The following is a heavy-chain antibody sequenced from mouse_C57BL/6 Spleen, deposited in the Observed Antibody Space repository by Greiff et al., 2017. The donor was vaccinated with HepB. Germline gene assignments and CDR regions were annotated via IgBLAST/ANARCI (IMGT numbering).Heavy chain of an antibody. CDR3: ARGPHFDV. J-gene: IGHJ1*03. CDR1: GYTFTSYD. CDR2: IYPRDGST. V-gene: IGHV1-85*01. Sequence: VKLMESGPELVKPGASVKLSCKASGYTFTSYDINWVKQRPGQGLEWIGWIYPRDGSTKYNEKFKGKATLTVDTSSSTAYMELHSLTSEDSAVYFCARGPHFDVWGTGTTVTVSS.